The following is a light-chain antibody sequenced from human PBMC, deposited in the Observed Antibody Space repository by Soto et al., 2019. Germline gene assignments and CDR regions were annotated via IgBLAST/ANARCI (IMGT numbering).Light chain of an antibody. J-gene: IGKJ1*01. V-gene: IGKV1-5*01. CDR1: QRMSAW. CDR3: EQYDTYPWT. Sequence: DIQMTQSPTTLSASVGDRVIITCRASQRMSAWLAWYQQKPGIAPKLLIYDASSLEDGVPSRFSDSGSGTDFTLTINSLQPDDFATYYCEQYDTYPWTFGQGTKVHIK. CDR2: DAS.